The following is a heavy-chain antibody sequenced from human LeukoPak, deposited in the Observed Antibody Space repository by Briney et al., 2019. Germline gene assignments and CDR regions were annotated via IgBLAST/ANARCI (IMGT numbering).Heavy chain of an antibody. D-gene: IGHD3-22*01. CDR1: GFTFSSYS. CDR2: ISSSSSTI. V-gene: IGHV3-48*01. CDR3: AKEEDSSGRS. J-gene: IGHJ5*02. Sequence: GGSLRLSCAASGFTFSSYSMNWVRQAPGKGLEWVSYISSSSSTIYYADSVKGRFTISRDNSKNTLYLQMNSLRAEDTAVYYCAKEEDSSGRSWGQGTLVTVSS.